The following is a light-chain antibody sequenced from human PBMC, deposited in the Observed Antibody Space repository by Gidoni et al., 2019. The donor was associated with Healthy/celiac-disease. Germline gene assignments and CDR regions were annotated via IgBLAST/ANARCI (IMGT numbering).Light chain of an antibody. CDR2: KAS. CDR1: QSISSW. Sequence: DIQMTHSPSTLSASVGASVTITFRASQSISSWLAWYQQKPGKAPKLQIYKASSLESGVPSRFSGSGSGTEFTLTISSLQPDDFATYYCQQYNSYPWTFGQGTKVEIK. V-gene: IGKV1-5*03. CDR3: QQYNSYPWT. J-gene: IGKJ1*01.